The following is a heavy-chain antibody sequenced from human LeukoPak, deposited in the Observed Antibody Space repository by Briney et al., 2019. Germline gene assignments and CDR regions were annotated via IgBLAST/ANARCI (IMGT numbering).Heavy chain of an antibody. J-gene: IGHJ6*02. CDR2: INPSGGST. D-gene: IGHD3-22*01. CDR3: ASRSLYYYDSSGPWGMDV. Sequence: ASVKVSCKASGYTFTSYYMHWVRQAPGQGLEWMGIINPSGGSTSYAQKFQGRVTMTRDTSTSTVYMELSSLRSEDTAVYYCASRSLYYYDSSGPWGMDVWSQGTTVTVSS. V-gene: IGHV1-46*01. CDR1: GYTFTSYY.